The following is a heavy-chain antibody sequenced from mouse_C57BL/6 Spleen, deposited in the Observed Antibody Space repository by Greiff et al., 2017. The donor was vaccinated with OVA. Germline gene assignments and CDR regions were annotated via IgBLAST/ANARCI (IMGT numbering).Heavy chain of an antibody. V-gene: IGHV10-3*01. CDR1: GFTFNTYA. CDR3: VRDESPYYYGSSYDAMDY. CDR2: IRSKSSNYAT. D-gene: IGHD1-1*01. J-gene: IGHJ4*01. Sequence: EAGGGLVQPKGSLKLSCAASGFTFNTYAMHWVRQAPGKGLEWVARIRSKSSNYATYYADSVKDRFTISRDDSQSMLYLQMNNLKTEDTAMYYCVRDESPYYYGSSYDAMDYWGQGTSVTVSS.